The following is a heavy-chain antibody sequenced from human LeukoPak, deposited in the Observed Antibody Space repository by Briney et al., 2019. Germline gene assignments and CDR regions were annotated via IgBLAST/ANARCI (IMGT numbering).Heavy chain of an antibody. CDR1: RYTFTSYD. Sequence: SVQVSCKACRYTFTSYDINWVRQATGQGLEWMGWMNPNSGNTGYAQKFQGRVTMTRNTSISTAYMELSSLRSEDTAVYYCASMGVARYSGYDLDYWGQGTLVTVSS. D-gene: IGHD5-12*01. CDR2: MNPNSGNT. CDR3: ASMGVARYSGYDLDY. V-gene: IGHV1-8*01. J-gene: IGHJ4*02.